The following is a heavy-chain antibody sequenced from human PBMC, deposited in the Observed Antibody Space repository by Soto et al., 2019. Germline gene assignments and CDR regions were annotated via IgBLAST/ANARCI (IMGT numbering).Heavy chain of an antibody. J-gene: IGHJ4*02. CDR3: ARAPRSEDIVVVPAASTFDY. CDR2: INHSGST. D-gene: IGHD2-2*01. Sequence: KTSETLSLTCAVYGGSFSGYYWSWIRQPPGKGLEWIGEINHSGSTNYNPSLKSRVTISVDTSKNQFSLKLSSVTAADTAVYYCARAPRSEDIVVVPAASTFDYWGQGTLVTVSS. CDR1: GGSFSGYY. V-gene: IGHV4-34*01.